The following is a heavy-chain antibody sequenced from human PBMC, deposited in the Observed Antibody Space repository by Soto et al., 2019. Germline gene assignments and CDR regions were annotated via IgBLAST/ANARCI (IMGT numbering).Heavy chain of an antibody. D-gene: IGHD3-10*01. CDR2: INPGNVNT. V-gene: IGHV1-3*01. CDR1: GYTSTNYA. Sequence: SSVKVSCKASGYTSTNYAMYWVRQAPGQRLEWMARINPGNVNTEYSQKFQDRVTITRDTSTSTVYMELSSLRSEDTAVYYCARGLRYGAGSYPYREYWGQGTLVTIS. J-gene: IGHJ4*02. CDR3: ARGLRYGAGSYPYREY.